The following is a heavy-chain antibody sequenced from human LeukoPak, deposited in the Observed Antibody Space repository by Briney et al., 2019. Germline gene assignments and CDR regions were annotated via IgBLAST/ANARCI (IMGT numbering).Heavy chain of an antibody. CDR3: ARAVSSGYDPFDY. CDR1: GFTFDDYA. CDR2: ISWNSGSL. V-gene: IGHV3-9*01. Sequence: GGSLRLSCAASGFTFDDYAMHWVRQAPGKGLEWVSGISWNSGSLGYADSVRGRFTISRDNSKNTLYLQMNSLRAEDTAVYYCARAVSSGYDPFDYWGQGTLVTVSS. D-gene: IGHD3-22*01. J-gene: IGHJ4*02.